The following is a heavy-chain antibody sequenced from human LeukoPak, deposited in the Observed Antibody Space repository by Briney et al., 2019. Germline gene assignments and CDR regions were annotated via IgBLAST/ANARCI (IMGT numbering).Heavy chain of an antibody. CDR2: INSDGSSI. CDR1: GFTLSSYW. CDR3: ARDLLTYSGSYPVY. V-gene: IGHV3-74*01. D-gene: IGHD1-26*01. J-gene: IGHJ4*02. Sequence: GGSLRFSCAASGFTLSSYWMHWVRQVPGTGLVWVSRINSDGSSISYADSVKGRFTISRDNAKNTLFLQMNSLRAEDTAVYYCARDLLTYSGSYPVYWGQGTLVTVSS.